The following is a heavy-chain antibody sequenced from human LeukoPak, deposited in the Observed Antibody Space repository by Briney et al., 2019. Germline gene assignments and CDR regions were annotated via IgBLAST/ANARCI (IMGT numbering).Heavy chain of an antibody. CDR3: AKEGAGIAGTGYFDY. CDR1: GFTFNSYA. CDR2: ISGSGGDT. V-gene: IGHV3-23*01. Sequence: PGGSLRPSCAASGFTFNSYAMSWVRQAPGKGLEWVSGISGSGGDTYYTGSVKGRFTISRDNSKNTVSLQMNSLRAEDTAVYYCAKEGAGIAGTGYFDYWGQGTLVTVSS. D-gene: IGHD6-13*01. J-gene: IGHJ4*02.